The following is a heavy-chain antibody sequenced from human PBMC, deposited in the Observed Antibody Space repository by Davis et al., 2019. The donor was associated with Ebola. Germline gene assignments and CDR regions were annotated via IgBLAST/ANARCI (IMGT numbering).Heavy chain of an antibody. Sequence: SETLSLTCTVSGGSISSSSYYWGWIRQPPGKGLEWIGSIYYSGSTYYNPSLKSRVTISVDTSKNQFSLKLSPVTAADTAVYYCARLRMTTVTRKYYFDYWGQGTLVTVSS. V-gene: IGHV4-39*01. CDR2: IYYSGST. D-gene: IGHD4-17*01. CDR3: ARLRMTTVTRKYYFDY. J-gene: IGHJ4*02. CDR1: GGSISSSSYY.